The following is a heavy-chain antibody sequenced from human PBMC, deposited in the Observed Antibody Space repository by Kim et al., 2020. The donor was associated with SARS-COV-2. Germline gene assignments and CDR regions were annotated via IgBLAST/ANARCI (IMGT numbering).Heavy chain of an antibody. CDR1: GGSMSSYY. CDR3: GRRRYVDYAFDM. J-gene: IGHJ3*02. V-gene: IGHV4-59*08. D-gene: IGHD4-17*01. CDR2: IYYTGAT. Sequence: SETLSLTCTVSGGSMSSYYWTWIRQPPGKGLQWIGNIYYTGATAYNPSLKSRVSMSIDRSADRFPLSLTSLSAADTALYFCGRRRYVDYAFDMWGQGSMVIVSS.